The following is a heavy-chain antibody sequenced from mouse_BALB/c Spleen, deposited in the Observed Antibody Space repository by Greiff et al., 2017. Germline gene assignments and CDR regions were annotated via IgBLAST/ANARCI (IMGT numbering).Heavy chain of an antibody. CDR1: GFAFSSYD. Sequence: EVQGVESGGGLVKPGGSLKLSCAASGFAFSSYDMSWVRQTPEKRLEWVAYISSGGGSTYYPDTVKGRFTISRDNAKNTLYLQMSSLKSEDTAMYYCARHGDGNSYAMDYWGQGTSVTVSS. V-gene: IGHV5-12-1*01. J-gene: IGHJ4*01. CDR3: ARHGDGNSYAMDY. D-gene: IGHD2-1*01. CDR2: ISSGGGST.